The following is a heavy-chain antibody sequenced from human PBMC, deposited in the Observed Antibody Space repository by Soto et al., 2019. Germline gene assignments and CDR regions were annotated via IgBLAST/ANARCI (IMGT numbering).Heavy chain of an antibody. CDR1: GFTFLDYA. CDR2: IRSKAYGGTT. Sequence: GGSLRLSCTASGFTFLDYAMSWVRQAPGKGLEWVGFIRSKAYGGTTEYAASVKGRFTISRDDSKGIAYLQMNSLKTEDTAVYYCTRDYQLLAPDYWGQGTLVTVSS. J-gene: IGHJ4*02. D-gene: IGHD2-2*01. CDR3: TRDYQLLAPDY. V-gene: IGHV3-49*04.